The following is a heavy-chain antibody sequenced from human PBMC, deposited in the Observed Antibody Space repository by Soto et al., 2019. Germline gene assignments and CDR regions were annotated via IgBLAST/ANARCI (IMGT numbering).Heavy chain of an antibody. J-gene: IGHJ6*02. V-gene: IGHV4-4*07. CDR1: GGSITSYY. D-gene: IGHD3-3*01. CDR3: ARDMRVFGGMDV. CDR2: TYITGDS. Sequence: SETLSLTCTVSGGSITSYYWSWIRQPARKGLEWIGRTYITGDSNYSPSLKSRVTMSLDTSKNQFSLKLSSATAADTAVYYCARDMRVFGGMDVWGRGTTVTVSS.